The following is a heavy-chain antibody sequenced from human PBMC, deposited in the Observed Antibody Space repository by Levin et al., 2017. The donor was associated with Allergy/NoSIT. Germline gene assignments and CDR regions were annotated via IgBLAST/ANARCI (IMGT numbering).Heavy chain of an antibody. D-gene: IGHD6-19*01. CDR1: GFSISTTGVG. J-gene: IGHJ4*02. CDR3: AHRPAGYASGWSSAHFDH. Sequence: SGPTLVKPPQTLTLTCSLSGFSISTTGVGVGWIRQPPGKALEWLAVIYWDDDKRFSPSLSNRVSIIKDTSKNQVVLVMTNMDPVDTATYYCAHRPAGYASGWSSAHFDHWGQGVLVTVSS. V-gene: IGHV2-5*02. CDR2: IYWDDDK.